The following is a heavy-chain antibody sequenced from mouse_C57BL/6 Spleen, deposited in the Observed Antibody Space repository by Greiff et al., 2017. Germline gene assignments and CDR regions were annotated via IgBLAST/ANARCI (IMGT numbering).Heavy chain of an antibody. CDR2: IYPRDGST. CDR1: GYTFTSYD. J-gene: IGHJ4*01. V-gene: IGHV1-85*01. Sequence: LEESGPELVKPGASVKLSCKASGYTFTSYDINWVKQRPGQGLEWIGWIYPRDGSTKYNEKFKGKATLTVDTSSSTAYMELHSLTSEDSAVYFCARGGIVSNYDYYAMDYWGQGTSVTVSS. D-gene: IGHD2-5*01. CDR3: ARGGIVSNYDYYAMDY.